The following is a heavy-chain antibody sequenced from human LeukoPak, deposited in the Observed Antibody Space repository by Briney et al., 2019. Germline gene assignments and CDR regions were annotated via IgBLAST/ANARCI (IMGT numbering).Heavy chain of an antibody. D-gene: IGHD3-10*01. CDR3: ARGHKQVYGSGGPYYYYYYGMDV. CDR2: IYHSGST. CDR1: GGSISSGGYS. J-gene: IGHJ6*02. V-gene: IGHV4-30-2*01. Sequence: SETLSLTCAVSGGSISSGGYSWSWIRQPPGKGLEWIGYIYHSGSTYYNPSLKSRVTISVDRSKNQFSLKLSSVTAADTAVYYCARGHKQVYGSGGPYYYYYYGMDVWGQGTTVTVSS.